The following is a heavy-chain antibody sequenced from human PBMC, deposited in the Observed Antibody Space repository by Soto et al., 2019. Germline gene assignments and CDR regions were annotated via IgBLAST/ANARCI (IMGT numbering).Heavy chain of an antibody. CDR2: IGGGGSSP. D-gene: IGHD2-2*01. J-gene: IGHJ4*02. CDR1: GFTFSTYT. CDR3: AKARCSTTNCYVPDY. V-gene: IGHV3-23*01. Sequence: EVQLLESGGGLVQPGGSLRLSCAASGFTFSTYTMSWVRQAPGKGLEWVSVIGGGGSSPSYVDSVQGRFTISRDNYKNTLFLQMNRLRAEDTAMYYCAKARCSTTNCYVPDYWGKGTLVTVSS.